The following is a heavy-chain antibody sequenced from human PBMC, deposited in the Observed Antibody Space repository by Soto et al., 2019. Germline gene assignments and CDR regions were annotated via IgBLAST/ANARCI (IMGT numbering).Heavy chain of an antibody. CDR2: ISGSGGST. Sequence: GGSLRLSCVASGFTFSSYAMSWVRQAPGKGLEWVSAISGSGGSTYYADSVKGRFTISRDNSKNTLYLQMNSLRDEDTAVYYCARGIAASPHYYYGMDVWGQGTTVTVSS. CDR3: ARGIAASPHYYYGMDV. J-gene: IGHJ6*02. CDR1: GFTFSSYA. V-gene: IGHV3-23*01. D-gene: IGHD6-6*01.